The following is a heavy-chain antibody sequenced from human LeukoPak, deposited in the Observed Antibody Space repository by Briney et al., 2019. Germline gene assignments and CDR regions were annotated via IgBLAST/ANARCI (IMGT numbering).Heavy chain of an antibody. CDR2: IRYDGSNK. Sequence: GGSLTLSCAASGFTFSSYGMHWVRPDPGKGREWVAFIRYDGSNKYYADSVKGRFTISRDNSKNTLYLQMSSLRAEDTAVYYCSPRGGSYYPDAFDIWGQGTMVTVSS. V-gene: IGHV3-30*02. CDR3: SPRGGSYYPDAFDI. CDR1: GFTFSSYG. D-gene: IGHD1-26*01. J-gene: IGHJ3*02.